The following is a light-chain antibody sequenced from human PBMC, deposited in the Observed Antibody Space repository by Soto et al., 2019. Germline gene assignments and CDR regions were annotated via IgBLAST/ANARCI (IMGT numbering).Light chain of an antibody. J-gene: IGLJ1*01. CDR3: SSYTRSSSLLSV. V-gene: IGLV2-14*01. CDR2: DVR. CDR1: SSDVCGYNY. Sequence: QSVLTQPASVSGSPGQSITISCTGTSSDVCGYNYVSWYQQHPGKAPKLVIFDVRDRPSGVSNRFSGSKSGNTASLTISGLQAEDEADYYCSSYTRSSSLLSVFGTGTKVTVL.